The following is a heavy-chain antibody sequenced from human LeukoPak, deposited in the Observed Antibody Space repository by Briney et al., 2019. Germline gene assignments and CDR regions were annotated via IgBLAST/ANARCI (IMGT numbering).Heavy chain of an antibody. V-gene: IGHV1-69*06. Sequence: GASVKVSCKASGYTFTGYYMHWVRQAPGQGLEWMGGIIPIFGTANYAQKFQGRVTITADKSTSTAYMELSSLRSEDTAVYYCASGLSERGYSYIEPYYYYMDVWGKGTTVTVSS. CDR3: ASGLSERGYSYIEPYYYYMDV. CDR1: GYTFTGYY. J-gene: IGHJ6*03. D-gene: IGHD5-18*01. CDR2: IIPIFGTA.